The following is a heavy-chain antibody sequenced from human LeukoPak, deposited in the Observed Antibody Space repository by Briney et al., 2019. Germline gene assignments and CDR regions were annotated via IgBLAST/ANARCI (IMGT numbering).Heavy chain of an antibody. J-gene: IGHJ3*02. CDR1: GFTFSSYS. Sequence: PGGSLRLSCVASGFTFSSYSMIWVRQAPGKVLEWVSSISSSSSYIYYADSVKGRFTISRDNAKNSLYLQMNSLRAEDTAVYYCARWHSEAFDIWGQGTMVTVSS. CDR3: ARWHSEAFDI. CDR2: ISSSSSYI. V-gene: IGHV3-21*01. D-gene: IGHD2-21*01.